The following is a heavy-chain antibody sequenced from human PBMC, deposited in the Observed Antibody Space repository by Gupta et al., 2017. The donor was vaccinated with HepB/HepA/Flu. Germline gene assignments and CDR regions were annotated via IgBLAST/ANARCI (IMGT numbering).Heavy chain of an antibody. CDR3: AKGGIGLSDD. CDR2: ISGSGGST. Sequence: EVQLLESGGGLVQPVGSLRLSCAASGFTFSSYAMSWVRQAPGKGMEWVSAISGSGGSTVDADSVKGRFKISRDNSQNTLYLKIEDPRAEDTAIYDGAKGGIGLSDDWGQGTMVTVSS. V-gene: IGHV3-23*01. J-gene: IGHJ4*02. D-gene: IGHD6-25*01. CDR1: GFTFSSYA.